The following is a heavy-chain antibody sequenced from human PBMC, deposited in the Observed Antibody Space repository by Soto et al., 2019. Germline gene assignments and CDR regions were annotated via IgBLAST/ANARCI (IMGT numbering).Heavy chain of an antibody. CDR3: AHHPYDTSGYLLDY. Sequence: QITLKESGPTLVKPTQTLTLTCTFSGFSLNTSGVGVGWIRQPSGKALEWLALIYWDDDKRSSPSLKSRLTTXRXTXXNQVVLRMTNMDPVDTATYYCAHHPYDTSGYLLDYWGQGILVTVSS. V-gene: IGHV2-5*02. J-gene: IGHJ4*02. D-gene: IGHD3-22*01. CDR1: GFSLNTSGVG. CDR2: IYWDDDK.